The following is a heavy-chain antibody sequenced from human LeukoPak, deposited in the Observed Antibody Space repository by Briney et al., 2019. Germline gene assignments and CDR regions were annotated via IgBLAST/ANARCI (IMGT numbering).Heavy chain of an antibody. V-gene: IGHV3-74*03. CDR2: IENDGTGA. D-gene: IGHD2-8*01. CDR1: GFTFSSDR. Sequence: GGSLGLSCAASGFTFSSDRMHWVRQVPGKGLVWVSRIENDGTGAVYADAVEGRFTISRDNAKNMLYLQMNSLRAEDTAVYYCVRGGFNGNWGQGTLVTVSS. J-gene: IGHJ4*02. CDR3: VRGGFNGN.